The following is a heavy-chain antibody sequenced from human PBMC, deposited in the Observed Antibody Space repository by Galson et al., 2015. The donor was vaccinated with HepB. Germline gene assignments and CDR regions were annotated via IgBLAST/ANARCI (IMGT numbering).Heavy chain of an antibody. CDR3: ARGGLWFGELLSQLGY. Sequence: SLRLSCAASGFTFSSYGMHWVRQAPGKGLEWVAVIWHDGSNKYYADSAKGRFTISRDNSKNTLYLQMNSLRAEDTAVYYCARGGLWFGELLSQLGYWGQGTLVTVSS. CDR1: GFTFSSYG. V-gene: IGHV3-33*08. CDR2: IWHDGSNK. J-gene: IGHJ4*02. D-gene: IGHD3-10*01.